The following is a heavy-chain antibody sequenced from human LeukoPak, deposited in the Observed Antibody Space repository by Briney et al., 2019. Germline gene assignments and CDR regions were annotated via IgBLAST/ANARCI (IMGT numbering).Heavy chain of an antibody. D-gene: IGHD3-22*01. Sequence: GASVKVSCKASGYTFTGYYMHWVRQAPGQGLEWMGWINPNSGGTNYAQKFQGRVTMTRDTSISTAYMELSSLRSEDTAVYYCARVSVVALNWFDPWGQGTLVTVSS. V-gene: IGHV1-2*02. CDR3: ARVSVVALNWFDP. CDR1: GYTFTGYY. J-gene: IGHJ5*02. CDR2: INPNSGGT.